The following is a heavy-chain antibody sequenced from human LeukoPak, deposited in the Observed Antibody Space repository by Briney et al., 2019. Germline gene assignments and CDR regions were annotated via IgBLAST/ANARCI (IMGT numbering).Heavy chain of an antibody. Sequence: GGSLRLSCAASGFTFSSYGMHWVRQAPGKGLEWVAFIRYDGSNKYYADSVKGRFTISRDNSKNTLYLQMNSLRAEDTAVYYCAKDIGDIYCGGDCYIFDYWGQGTLVTVSS. CDR1: GFTFSSYG. V-gene: IGHV3-30*02. J-gene: IGHJ4*02. CDR2: IRYDGSNK. CDR3: AKDIGDIYCGGDCYIFDY. D-gene: IGHD2-21*01.